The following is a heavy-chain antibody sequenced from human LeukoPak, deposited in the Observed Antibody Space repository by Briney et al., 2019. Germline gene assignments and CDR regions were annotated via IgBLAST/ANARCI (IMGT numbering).Heavy chain of an antibody. J-gene: IGHJ5*02. Sequence: SETLSLTCAVYGGSFTGYYWSWIRQPPGKGLEWIGEINHSGSTNYNPSLKSRVTISVDTSKNQFSLKLSSVTAADTAVYYCARAIFGVVTNWFDPRGQGTLVTVSP. CDR3: ARAIFGVVTNWFDP. D-gene: IGHD3-3*01. CDR1: GGSFTGYY. V-gene: IGHV4-34*01. CDR2: INHSGST.